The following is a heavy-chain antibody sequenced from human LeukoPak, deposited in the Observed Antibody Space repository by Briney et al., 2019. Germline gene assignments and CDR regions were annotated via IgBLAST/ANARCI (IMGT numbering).Heavy chain of an antibody. D-gene: IGHD2-15*01. Sequence: PGGSLRLSCAASGFTFSSYAMSWVRQAPGKGLEWVSAISGSGGSTYYADSVKGRFTISRDNSKNTLYLQMNSLRAEDTAVYYCAKVHCGGGSCYSPYYYYYGMDVWGQGTTVTVSS. J-gene: IGHJ6*02. CDR1: GFTFSSYA. CDR2: ISGSGGST. V-gene: IGHV3-23*01. CDR3: AKVHCGGGSCYSPYYYYYGMDV.